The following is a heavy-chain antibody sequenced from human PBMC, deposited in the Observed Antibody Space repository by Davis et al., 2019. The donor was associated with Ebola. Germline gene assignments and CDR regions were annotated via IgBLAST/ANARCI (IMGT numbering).Heavy chain of an antibody. V-gene: IGHV1-3*01. CDR1: GYTFTSYA. CDR2: INAGNGNT. D-gene: IGHD2-2*01. CDR3: ARQTFLPAAILFDP. J-gene: IGHJ5*02. Sequence: ASVKVSCKASGYTFTSYAMHWVRQAPGQRLEWMGWINAGNGNTKYSQKFQGRVTMTRNTSISTAYMELSSLRSEDTAVYYCARQTFLPAAILFDPWGQGTLVTVSS.